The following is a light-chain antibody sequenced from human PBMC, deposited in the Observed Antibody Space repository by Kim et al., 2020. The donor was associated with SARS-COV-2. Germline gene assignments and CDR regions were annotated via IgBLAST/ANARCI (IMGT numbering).Light chain of an antibody. CDR3: QVWDNSLGV. CDR1: NLQFKY. Sequence: SYELTQPPSVSVSPGETATISCTGDNLQFKYVCWYQRTAGHSPVLVLYRDNKRPSGIPERFSGSNSGNTATLTISWTQAMDEADYYCQVWDNSLGVFGAGTQLTVL. J-gene: IGLJ2*01. CDR2: RDN. V-gene: IGLV3-1*01.